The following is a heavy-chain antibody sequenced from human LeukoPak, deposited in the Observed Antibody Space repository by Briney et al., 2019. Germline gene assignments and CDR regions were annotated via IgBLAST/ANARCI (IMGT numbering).Heavy chain of an antibody. V-gene: IGHV4-59*01. J-gene: IGHJ3*02. Sequence: PSETLSLTCTVSGGSISSYYWSWIRQPPGKGLEWIGYIYYSGSTNYNPSLKSRVTISVDTSKNQFSLKLSSVTAADTAVYYCARLRVINAFDIWGQGTMVTVSS. CDR3: ARLRVINAFDI. CDR2: IYYSGST. D-gene: IGHD2-21*01. CDR1: GGSISSYY.